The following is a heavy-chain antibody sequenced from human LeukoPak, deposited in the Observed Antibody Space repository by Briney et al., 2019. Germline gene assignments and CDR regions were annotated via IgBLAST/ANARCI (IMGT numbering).Heavy chain of an antibody. Sequence: GGSLRLSCAASGFSFSDSGMSWVRQAPGKGLEWVAVISYDGSQKYYSDSVKGRFTIFRDNSKSTLFLQMNSLRPEDTSAYYCARDGGDYWGQGTLVTVSS. CDR1: GFSFSDSG. CDR3: ARDGGDY. J-gene: IGHJ4*02. CDR2: ISYDGSQK. D-gene: IGHD3-16*01. V-gene: IGHV3-30*03.